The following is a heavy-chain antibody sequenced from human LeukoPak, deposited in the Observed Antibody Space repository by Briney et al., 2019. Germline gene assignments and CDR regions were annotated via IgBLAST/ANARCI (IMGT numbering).Heavy chain of an antibody. V-gene: IGHV3-23*01. CDR1: GFTFSSYA. J-gene: IGHJ4*02. D-gene: IGHD1-26*01. CDR3: AKGGPEVGAPKPNFDY. CDR2: ISGSGGST. Sequence: PGGSLRLSCAASGFTFSSYAMSWVRQAPGKGLEWVSAISGSGGSTYYADSVKGRFTISRDNSKNTLYLQMNSLRAEDTAVYYCAKGGPEVGAPKPNFDYWGQGTLVTVSS.